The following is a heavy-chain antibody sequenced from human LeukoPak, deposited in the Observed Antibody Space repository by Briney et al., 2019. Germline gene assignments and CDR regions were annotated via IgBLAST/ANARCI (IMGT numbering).Heavy chain of an antibody. Sequence: PGGSLRLSCAASGFTFSNALMRWVRQAPGEGLEWGGRIKSKTDGWTTDYAAPGQGSFTISRDDSKITLYLQMNSLQTEDTAVYYCTTGPLVYDFWSGYFPFWGRGTLVSVS. J-gene: IGHJ4*02. V-gene: IGHV3-15*01. CDR2: IKSKTDGWTT. D-gene: IGHD3-3*01. CDR3: TTGPLVYDFWSGYFPF. CDR1: GFTFSNAL.